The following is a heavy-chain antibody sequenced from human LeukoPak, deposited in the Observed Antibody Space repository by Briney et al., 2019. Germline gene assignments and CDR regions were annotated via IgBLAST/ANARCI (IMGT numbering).Heavy chain of an antibody. D-gene: IGHD6-13*01. CDR1: GYSISSCYY. Sequence: SETLSLTCDVSGYSISSCYYWGWFRQPPGKGREWIACFYHSGNTYYNPSLKSRVTMSVDTSKNQFSLRLTSLTAADTAMYYCATQGGSSSPYYYSYMDVWGKGTTVTVSS. CDR2: FYHSGNT. V-gene: IGHV4-38-2*01. CDR3: ATQGGSSSPYYYSYMDV. J-gene: IGHJ6*03.